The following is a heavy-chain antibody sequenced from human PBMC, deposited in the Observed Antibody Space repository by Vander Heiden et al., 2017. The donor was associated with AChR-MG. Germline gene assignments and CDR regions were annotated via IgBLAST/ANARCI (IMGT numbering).Heavy chain of an antibody. CDR3: ARVKTVGWYGAERKFDY. CDR2: TNAGNGNT. D-gene: IGHD6-19*01. V-gene: IGHV1-3*01. J-gene: IGHJ4*02. Sequence: QVQLVQSGAEVKKPGASVKVSCKASGYTFTSYAMHWVRQAPGQRLEWMGWTNAGNGNTKDSQNFQGRVTITRHTSASTAYMELSSLRSEDTAVYYCARVKTVGWYGAERKFDYGGQGSLVTVSS. CDR1: GYTFTSYA.